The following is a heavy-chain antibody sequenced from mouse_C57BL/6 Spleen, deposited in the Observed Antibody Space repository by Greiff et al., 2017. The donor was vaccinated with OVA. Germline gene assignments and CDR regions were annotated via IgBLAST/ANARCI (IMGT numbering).Heavy chain of an antibody. V-gene: IGHV2-6-1*01. CDR2: IWSDGST. CDR3: ARHDSNYLAWFAY. D-gene: IGHD2-5*01. J-gene: IGHJ3*01. CDR1: GFSLTSYG. Sequence: VKLVESGPGLVAPSQSLSITCTVSGFSLTSYGVHWVRQPPGKGLEWLVVIWSDGSTTYNSALKSRLSISKDNSKSQVFLKMNSLQTDDTAMYYCARHDSNYLAWFAYWGQGTLVTVSA.